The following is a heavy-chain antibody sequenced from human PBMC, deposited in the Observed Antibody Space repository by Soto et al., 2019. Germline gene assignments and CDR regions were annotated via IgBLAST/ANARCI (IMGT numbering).Heavy chain of an antibody. J-gene: IGHJ4*02. CDR2: ISSNGGST. Sequence: GGSLRLSCSASGFTFSSYAMHWVRQAPGKGLEYVSAISSNGGSTYYADSVKGRFTISRDNSKNTLYLQMNSLRAEDTAVYYCARDWGEGALDYWGQGTLVTVSS. CDR3: ARDWGEGALDY. D-gene: IGHD1-26*01. CDR1: GFTFSSYA. V-gene: IGHV3-64*04.